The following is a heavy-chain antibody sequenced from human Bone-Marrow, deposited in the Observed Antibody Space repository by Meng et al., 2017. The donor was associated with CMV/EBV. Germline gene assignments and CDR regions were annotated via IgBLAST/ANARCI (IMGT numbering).Heavy chain of an antibody. CDR3: ARVHSSGWYGEFDY. CDR2: ISGSGGST. J-gene: IGHJ4*02. V-gene: IGHV3-23*01. D-gene: IGHD6-19*01. Sequence: SGFTFSSYAMSWVRQAPGKGLEWVSAISGSGGSTYYADSVKGRFTISRDNSKNTLYLQMNSLRAEDTAVYYCARVHSSGWYGEFDYWGQGTLVTVSS. CDR1: GFTFSSYA.